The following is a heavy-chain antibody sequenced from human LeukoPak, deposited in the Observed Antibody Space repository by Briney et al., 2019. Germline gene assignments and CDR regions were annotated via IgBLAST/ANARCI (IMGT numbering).Heavy chain of an antibody. D-gene: IGHD2-2*01. CDR1: GFTFSNSG. J-gene: IGHJ4*02. CDR3: AKAYGYCTTTSCSHEEFDY. V-gene: IGHV3-30*18. CDR2: ISYDGSNK. Sequence: AGGSLRLSCAAPGFTFSNSGMHWVHQAPGKGLESVAVISYDGSNKYYADSVKGRLAISRDNSKNTLYLQMNSLRAEDTAVYYCAKAYGYCTTTSCSHEEFDYWGQGTLVTVSS.